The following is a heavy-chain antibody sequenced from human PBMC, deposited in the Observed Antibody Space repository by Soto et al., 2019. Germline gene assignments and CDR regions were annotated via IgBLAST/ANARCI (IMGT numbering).Heavy chain of an antibody. CDR1: GFTFSSYA. V-gene: IGHV3-23*01. CDR3: AKDCLFSNNWNLLGSGVFDY. Sequence: EVQLLESGGGLVQPGGSLRLSCAASGFTFSSYAMSWVRQAPGKGLEWVSAISGSGGSTYYADSVKGRFTISRDNSKNTLHLQMNSLRDEETAVYYCAKDCLFSNNWNLLGSGVFDYWGQGTLVTVSS. J-gene: IGHJ4*02. D-gene: IGHD1-20*01. CDR2: ISGSGGST.